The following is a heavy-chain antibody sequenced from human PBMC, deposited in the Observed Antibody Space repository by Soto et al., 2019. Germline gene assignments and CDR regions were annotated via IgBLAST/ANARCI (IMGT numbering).Heavy chain of an antibody. CDR2: INHSGST. Sequence: QVQLQQWGAGLLKPSETLSLTCAVYGGSFSGYYWSWIRQPPGKGLEWIGEINHSGSTNYNPSLKSRVTISVGTSKNQFSLKLSSVTAADTAVYYCARPYSSSTKISAFDIWGQGTMVTVSS. J-gene: IGHJ3*02. CDR1: GGSFSGYY. D-gene: IGHD6-13*01. V-gene: IGHV4-34*01. CDR3: ARPYSSSTKISAFDI.